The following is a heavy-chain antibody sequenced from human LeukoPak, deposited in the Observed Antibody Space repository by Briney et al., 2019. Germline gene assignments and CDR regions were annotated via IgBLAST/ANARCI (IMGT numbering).Heavy chain of an antibody. J-gene: IGHJ3*02. CDR2: ISSSSSYI. CDR3: ARGLTTVTTDAFDI. V-gene: IGHV3-21*01. Sequence: GGSLRLSCAASGFTFSNYGMNWVRQAPGKGLEWVSCISSSSSYIYYADSVKGRFTISRDNAKNSLYLQMNSLRAEDTAVYYCARGLTTVTTDAFDIWGQGTMVTVSS. D-gene: IGHD4-17*01. CDR1: GFTFSNYG.